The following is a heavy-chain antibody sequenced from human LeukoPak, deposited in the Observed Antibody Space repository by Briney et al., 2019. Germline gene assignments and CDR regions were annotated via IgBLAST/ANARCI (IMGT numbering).Heavy chain of an antibody. CDR3: ARREYYDFWSGYYT. Sequence: GESLKISCKGFGYSFATYWIGWVRQMPGEGLEWMGIIYPGDSDTRYSPSFQGQVTMSADKSISTAYLQWSSLKASDTAMYYCARREYYDFWSGYYTWGQGTLVTVSS. D-gene: IGHD3-3*01. CDR2: IYPGDSDT. V-gene: IGHV5-51*01. CDR1: GYSFATYW. J-gene: IGHJ5*02.